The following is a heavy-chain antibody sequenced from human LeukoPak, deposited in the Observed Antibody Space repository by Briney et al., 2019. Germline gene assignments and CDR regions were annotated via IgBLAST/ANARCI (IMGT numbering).Heavy chain of an antibody. Sequence: GGSLRLSCAASGFTFSSYEMNWVRQAPGKGLEWVSYISSSGSTIYYADSVKGRFTISRDNAKNSLYLQMNSLRAEDTAVYYCASHPGGWIQLSYWGQGTLVTVSS. CDR1: GFTFSSYE. J-gene: IGHJ4*02. CDR3: ASHPGGWIQLSY. V-gene: IGHV3-48*03. D-gene: IGHD5-18*01. CDR2: ISSSGSTI.